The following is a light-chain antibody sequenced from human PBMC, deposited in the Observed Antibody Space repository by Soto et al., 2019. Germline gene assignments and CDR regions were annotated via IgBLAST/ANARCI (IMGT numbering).Light chain of an antibody. CDR1: SSDVGGYDY. V-gene: IGLV2-11*01. CDR3: CSYAGNYIFV. J-gene: IGLJ1*01. CDR2: HVS. Sequence: QSVLTQPRSVSGSPGQSVSFSCTGTSSDVGGYDYVSWYQQHPGKAPKLMIYHVSKRPSGVPDRFSASKSGNTASLIISGLQAEDEADYYCCSYAGNYIFVFGTGTKVTVL.